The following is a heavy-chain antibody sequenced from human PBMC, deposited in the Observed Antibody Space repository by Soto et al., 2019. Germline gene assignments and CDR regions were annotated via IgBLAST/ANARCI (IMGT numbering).Heavy chain of an antibody. V-gene: IGHV4-4*02. D-gene: IGHD1-26*01. CDR2: AHHSGHT. J-gene: IGHJ4*02. CDR1: GGSMTSSNW. Sequence: QVQLQESGPGLVKPSGTLSLTCTVSGGSMTSSNWWNWVRQSPGKGLEWIGEAHHSGHTNYNPSLKSRVTISVDKSKNHFSLNLGSVTAADTAVYYCARSEATGLDYWGQGTLVTVSS. CDR3: ARSEATGLDY.